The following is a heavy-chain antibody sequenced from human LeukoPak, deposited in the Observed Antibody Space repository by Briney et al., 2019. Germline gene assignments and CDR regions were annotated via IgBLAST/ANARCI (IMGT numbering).Heavy chain of an antibody. Sequence: QTGGSLRLSCAASGFTFSSYGMHWVRQAPGKGLEWVAVISYDGSNKYYADSVKGRFTISRDNSKNTLYLQMNSLRAEDTAVYYCAKDEGFGVVNHYYYGMDVWGQGTTVTVSS. D-gene: IGHD3-3*01. CDR1: GFTFSSYG. V-gene: IGHV3-30*18. CDR3: AKDEGFGVVNHYYYGMDV. J-gene: IGHJ6*02. CDR2: ISYDGSNK.